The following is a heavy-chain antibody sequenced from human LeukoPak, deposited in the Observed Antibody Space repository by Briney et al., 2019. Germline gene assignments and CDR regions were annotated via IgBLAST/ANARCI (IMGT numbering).Heavy chain of an antibody. CDR3: ARHDGSSFIYYVDH. CDR2: ISNSGYNT. Sequence: SGGSLRLSCAASGFSGSSGAISWGCQAPGNGLESVSSISNSGYNTWYADSVKGRFTISRDSSQNTLYLQKSGLRAEDTALYYCARHDGSSFIYYVDHWGQGALVTVSS. D-gene: IGHD1-1*01. CDR1: GFSGSSGA. V-gene: IGHV3-23*01. J-gene: IGHJ4*02.